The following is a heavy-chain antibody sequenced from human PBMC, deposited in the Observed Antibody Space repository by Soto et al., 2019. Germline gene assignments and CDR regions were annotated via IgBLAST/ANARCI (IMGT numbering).Heavy chain of an antibody. CDR3: TSHGSGDYFLFDP. CDR1: GFTFSSFW. CDR2: ASPDGTST. Sequence: PGGSLRLSCAASGFTFSSFWMHWVRQAPGKGLVWVSRASPDGTSTSYADSVKGRFTISRDNAKNTLYMQMNSLRAEDSAVYYCTSHGSGDYFLFDPWGQGTLVTVSS. J-gene: IGHJ5*02. D-gene: IGHD4-17*01. V-gene: IGHV3-74*01.